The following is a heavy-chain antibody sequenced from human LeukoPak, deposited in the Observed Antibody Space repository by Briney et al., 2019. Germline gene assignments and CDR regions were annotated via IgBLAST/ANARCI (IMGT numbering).Heavy chain of an antibody. J-gene: IGHJ4*02. CDR1: GGSISSSSSYY. V-gene: IGHV4-39*01. CDR2: IYYTGDT. CDR3: ARLRGYTYGNPGY. D-gene: IGHD5-18*01. Sequence: SETLSLTCTVSGGSISSSSSYYWGWIRQPPGKGLEWIGSIYYTGDTYYNSSLKSRVTISVDTSKDQFALKLTSVTAADTALYYCARLRGYTYGNPGYWGQGSLVTVSS.